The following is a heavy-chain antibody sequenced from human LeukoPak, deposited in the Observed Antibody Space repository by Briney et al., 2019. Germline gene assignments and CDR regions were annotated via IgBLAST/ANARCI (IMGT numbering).Heavy chain of an antibody. V-gene: IGHV1-69*13. Sequence: GASVKVSCKASGGTFSSYAISWVRQAPGQGLEWKGGIIPIFGTANYAQKFQGRVTITADESTSTAYMELSSLRSEDTAVYYCARVFSDYGDYWGQGTLVTVSS. CDR1: GGTFSSYA. CDR3: ARVFSDYGDY. J-gene: IGHJ4*02. CDR2: IIPIFGTA. D-gene: IGHD3-3*01.